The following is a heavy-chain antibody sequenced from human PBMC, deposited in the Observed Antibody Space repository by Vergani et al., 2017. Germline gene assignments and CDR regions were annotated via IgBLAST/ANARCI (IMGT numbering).Heavy chain of an antibody. D-gene: IGHD3-16*01. CDR3: ARGLGYVPLYYYYGMDV. CDR1: GGSFSGYY. Sequence: QVQLQQWGAGLLKPSETLSLTCAVYGGSFSGYYWSWIRQPPGKGLEWSGEINHSGSTNYNPSLKSRVTISVDTSKNQFSLKLSSVTAADTAVYYCARGLGYVPLYYYYGMDVWGQGTTVTVSS. J-gene: IGHJ6*02. CDR2: INHSGST. V-gene: IGHV4-34*01.